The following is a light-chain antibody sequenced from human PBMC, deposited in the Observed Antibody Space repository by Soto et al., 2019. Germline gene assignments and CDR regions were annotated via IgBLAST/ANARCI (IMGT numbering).Light chain of an antibody. J-gene: IGKJ2*01. Sequence: EIVLTQSPGTLSLSPGERATLSCRTSQSISSTYLAWYQQKHGQAPRLLIYGTYSRATGIPDRFSGSGSGRDFTLTISRLEPEDFAVYYCQQYGTSPPVYTFGQGTKLEIK. V-gene: IGKV3-20*01. CDR3: QQYGTSPPVYT. CDR2: GTY. CDR1: QSISSTY.